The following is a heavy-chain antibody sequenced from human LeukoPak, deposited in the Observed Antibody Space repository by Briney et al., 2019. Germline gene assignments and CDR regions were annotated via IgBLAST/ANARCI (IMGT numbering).Heavy chain of an antibody. CDR1: GGSISSSSYY. CDR3: AMYYYDSSLDY. J-gene: IGHJ4*02. D-gene: IGHD3-22*01. Sequence: SETLSLTCTVSGGSISSSSYYWGWIRQPPGKGLEWIGSIYYSGSTYYNPSLKSRVTISVDTSKNQFSLKLSSVTAADTAVYYCAMYYYDSSLDYWGQGTLVTVSS. V-gene: IGHV4-39*01. CDR2: IYYSGST.